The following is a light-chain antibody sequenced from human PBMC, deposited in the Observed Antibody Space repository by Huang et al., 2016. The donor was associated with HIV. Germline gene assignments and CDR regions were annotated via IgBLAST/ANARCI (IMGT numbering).Light chain of an antibody. J-gene: IGKJ4*01. CDR1: QSISSY. V-gene: IGKV1-39*01. CDR3: QQSYSTPSLT. CDR2: AAS. Sequence: DIQMTQSPSSLSASVGDKVTITCRASQSISSYLNWYQPKPGIAPKLLIYAASSLQSGVPSRFSGSGSETDVTLTISSLQAEDFATNYGQQSYSTPSLTCGGGTKVEIK.